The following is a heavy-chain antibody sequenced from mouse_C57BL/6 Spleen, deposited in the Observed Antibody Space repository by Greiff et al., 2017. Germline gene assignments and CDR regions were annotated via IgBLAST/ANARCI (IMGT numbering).Heavy chain of an antibody. CDR2: ISSGSSTI. Sequence: EVKLVESGGGLVKPGGSLKLSCAASGFTFSDYGMHWVRQAPEKGLEWVAYISSGSSTIYYADTVKGRFTISRDNAKNTLFLQRTSLRSEDTAMYYCAIMVTTGYFDVWGTGTTVTVSS. CDR1: GFTFSDYG. CDR3: AIMVTTGYFDV. D-gene: IGHD2-2*01. V-gene: IGHV5-17*01. J-gene: IGHJ1*03.